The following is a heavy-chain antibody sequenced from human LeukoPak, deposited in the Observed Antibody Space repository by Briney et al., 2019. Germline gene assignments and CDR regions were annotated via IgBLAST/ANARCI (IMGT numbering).Heavy chain of an antibody. CDR3: ARDHSYYFDY. CDR1: GFTFSYYG. V-gene: IGHV3-33*08. D-gene: IGHD2-21*01. CDR2: IWYDGSKK. J-gene: IGHJ4*02. Sequence: RSLRLSCAASGFTFSYYGMHWVRQAPGKGLEWVAVIWYDGSKKYCADSLKGRFTISRDNAKNSVYLQMNSLTAEDTAVYYCARDHSYYFDYWGQGTLVTVSS.